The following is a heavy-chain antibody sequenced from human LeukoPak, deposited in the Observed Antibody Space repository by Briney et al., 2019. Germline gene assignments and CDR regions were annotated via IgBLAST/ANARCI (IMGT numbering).Heavy chain of an antibody. CDR3: AREVVIVVEPAANPIDY. V-gene: IGHV3-11*06. D-gene: IGHD2-2*01. CDR1: GFTLSDYY. J-gene: IGHJ4*02. CDR2: ISKSGTYI. Sequence: GGSLRLSCAASGFTLSDYYMSWVRQAPGKGLEWVSAISKSGTYIKYADSVKGRFTVSRDNAKNSLFLQMNSLRVEDTAVYYCAREVVIVVEPAANPIDYGGQGTRVTVS.